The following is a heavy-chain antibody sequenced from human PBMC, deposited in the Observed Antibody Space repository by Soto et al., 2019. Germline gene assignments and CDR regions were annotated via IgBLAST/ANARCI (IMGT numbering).Heavy chain of an antibody. V-gene: IGHV4-59*01. D-gene: IGHD2-2*02. CDR1: GGSISSYY. CDR2: IYYSGST. Sequence: PSETLSLTCTVSGGSISSYYWSWIRQPPGKGLEWIGYIYYSGSTNYNPSLKSRVTISVDTSKNQFSLKLSSVTAADTAVYYCARARKHCSSTSCYTNFDYWGQGTLVTVSS. J-gene: IGHJ4*02. CDR3: ARARKHCSSTSCYTNFDY.